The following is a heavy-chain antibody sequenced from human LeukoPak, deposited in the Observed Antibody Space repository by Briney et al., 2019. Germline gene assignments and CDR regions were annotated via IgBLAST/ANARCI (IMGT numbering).Heavy chain of an antibody. J-gene: IGHJ4*02. CDR1: GFTVSSNY. D-gene: IGHD2-2*02. Sequence: GGSLRLSCAASGFTVSSNYMSWVRQAPGKGLEWVSVIYSGGSTYYADSVKGRFTISRDNSKNTLYLQMNSLRAEDTAVYYCARTYCSSTSCYNYFDYWGQGTLVTVSS. CDR2: IYSGGST. V-gene: IGHV3-53*01. CDR3: ARTYCSSTSCYNYFDY.